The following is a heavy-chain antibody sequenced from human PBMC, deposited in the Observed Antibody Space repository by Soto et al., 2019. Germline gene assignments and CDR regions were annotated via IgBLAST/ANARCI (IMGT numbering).Heavy chain of an antibody. D-gene: IGHD2-2*01. J-gene: IGHJ5*02. CDR2: IYYSGYT. CDR1: GGSISSGDYY. V-gene: IGHV4-30-4*01. Sequence: SETLSLTCSVSGGSISSGDYYWSWIRQPSGKGLEWVGYIYYSGYTSYNPSLKSRLAISVDTSKNQFSLKLSSVTAADTAVYYCARVDQMLSDPKWFDRWGQGTLGTVSS. CDR3: ARVDQMLSDPKWFDR.